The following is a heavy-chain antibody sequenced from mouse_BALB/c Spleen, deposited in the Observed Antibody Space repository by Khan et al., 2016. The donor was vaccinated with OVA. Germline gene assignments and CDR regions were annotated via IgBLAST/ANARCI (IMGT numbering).Heavy chain of an antibody. CDR2: ISPGSGDT. D-gene: IGHD1-2*01. J-gene: IGHJ3*01. Sequence: VQLQESGTELARPGASVNLSCKASGYTFTDFYINWVKQRSGQGLEWIGEISPGSGDTYYNEKFKGKATLTADKSSSTAYMQLSSLTSEASEVYCCARRNYFGYTFAYWGQGTLVTVSA. CDR3: ARRNYFGYTFAY. CDR1: GYTFTDFY. V-gene: IGHV1-77*01.